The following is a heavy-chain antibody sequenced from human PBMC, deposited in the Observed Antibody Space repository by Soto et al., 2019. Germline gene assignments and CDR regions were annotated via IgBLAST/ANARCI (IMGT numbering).Heavy chain of an antibody. D-gene: IGHD3-16*01. CDR3: TTETADYVSMEPY. CDR1: GFTFSNAW. J-gene: IGHJ4*02. CDR2: IRSKSDGGTA. Sequence: EVQLVESGGDLVKPGGSLRLSCAASGFTFSNAWMSWVRQAPGKGLEWVGRIRSKSDGGTADYPAPVKGRFTISRDDSKNTLYLQMNSLKTEDTAVYYCTTETADYVSMEPYWGQGTLVTVSS. V-gene: IGHV3-15*01.